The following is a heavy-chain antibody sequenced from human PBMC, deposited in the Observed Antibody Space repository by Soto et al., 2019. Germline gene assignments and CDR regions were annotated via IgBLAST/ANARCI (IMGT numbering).Heavy chain of an antibody. CDR3: AKAHDYVWGSYRPQERYHFDY. CDR2: ISGSGGST. D-gene: IGHD3-16*02. Sequence: EVQLLESGGGLVQPGGSLRLSCAASGFTFSSYAMSWVRQAPGKGLEWVSAISGSGGSTYYADSVKGRFTISRDNSKNTLYLQMNSLRPEDTAVYYCAKAHDYVWGSYRPQERYHFDYWGQGTLVTVSS. V-gene: IGHV3-23*01. J-gene: IGHJ4*02. CDR1: GFTFSSYA.